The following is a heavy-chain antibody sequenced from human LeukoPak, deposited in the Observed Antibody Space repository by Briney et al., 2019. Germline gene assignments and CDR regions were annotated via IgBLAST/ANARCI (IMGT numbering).Heavy chain of an antibody. D-gene: IGHD3-3*01. CDR3: ARDVVNYDFWSGYYLAYDY. CDR2: IYYSGST. CDR1: GGSISSGDYY. Sequence: SQTLSLTCTVSGGSISSGDYYWSWIRQPPGKGLEWIGYIYYSGSTYYNPSLKSRVTISVDKSKNQFSLKLSSVTAADTAVYYCARDVVNYDFWSGYYLAYDYWGQGTLVTVSS. J-gene: IGHJ4*02. V-gene: IGHV4-30-4*01.